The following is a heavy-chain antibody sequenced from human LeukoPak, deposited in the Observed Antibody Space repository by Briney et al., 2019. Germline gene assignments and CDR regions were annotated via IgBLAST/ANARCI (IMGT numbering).Heavy chain of an antibody. J-gene: IGHJ4*02. CDR1: GFSFSSYE. D-gene: IGHD1-20*01. Sequence: GRSLRPACSASGFSFSSYEMNWVRQAPGKGLEWISYISASGTLTHYGNSVEGRFTISRDNAKNSLYLQMNSLRAEDTAVYYCARDLSEGWYNWNLAYFDYWGQGTLVTVSS. CDR2: ISASGTLT. V-gene: IGHV3-48*03. CDR3: ARDLSEGWYNWNLAYFDY.